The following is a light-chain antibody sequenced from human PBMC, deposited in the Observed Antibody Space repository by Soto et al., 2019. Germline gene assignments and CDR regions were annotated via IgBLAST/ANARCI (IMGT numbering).Light chain of an antibody. J-gene: IGKJ1*01. Sequence: DIQMTQSPSTLSASIGDRVTITCRASQSIRSWLAWYQQKPGKAPNLLIYQASNLKSRVPSRFSGSGSGTEFTLTINSLQPDDFATYYCQHYNIMWAFGQGTKVDIK. CDR3: QHYNIMWA. CDR1: QSIRSW. CDR2: QAS. V-gene: IGKV1-5*03.